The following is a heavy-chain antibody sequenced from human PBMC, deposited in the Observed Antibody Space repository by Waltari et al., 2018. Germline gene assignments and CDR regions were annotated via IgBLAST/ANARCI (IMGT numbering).Heavy chain of an antibody. J-gene: IGHJ4*02. V-gene: IGHV3-7*01. Sequence: EVPLVESGGGLVQPGGSLRLSCAVSGFTLSNYWMGWVSQAPGKGLEWVAGIKEDGSRKDYVDSVKCRFTISRDNAKSTLYLQMNSLRAEDTAVFYCVRNRGWQQFDFWGQGTLVTVSS. CDR2: IKEDGSRK. D-gene: IGHD2-15*01. CDR3: VRNRGWQQFDF. CDR1: GFTLSNYW.